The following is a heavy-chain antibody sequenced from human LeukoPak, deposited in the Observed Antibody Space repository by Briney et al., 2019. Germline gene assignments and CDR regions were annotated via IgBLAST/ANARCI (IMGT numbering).Heavy chain of an antibody. Sequence: SETLSLTCTVSGGSISSSSYYWGWIRQPPGKGLEWIGSIYYSGSTYYNPSLKSRVTISVDTSKNQFSLKLSSVTAADTAVYYCARLNYLKTFDYWGQGTLVTVSS. J-gene: IGHJ4*02. CDR2: IYYSGST. D-gene: IGHD3-10*01. CDR3: ARLNYLKTFDY. V-gene: IGHV4-39*01. CDR1: GGSISSSSYY.